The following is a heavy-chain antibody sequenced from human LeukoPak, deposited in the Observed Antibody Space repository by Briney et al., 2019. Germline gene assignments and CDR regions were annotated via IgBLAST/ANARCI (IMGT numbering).Heavy chain of an antibody. CDR1: GFTFSSYA. Sequence: GGSLRLSCAASGFTFSSYAMSWVRQAPGKGLERVSAISGSGGSTYYADSVKGRFTISRDNSKNTLYLQMNSLRAEDTAVYYCAKDRSISSGWYEGEDYFDYWGQGTLVTVSS. D-gene: IGHD6-19*01. CDR3: AKDRSISSGWYEGEDYFDY. V-gene: IGHV3-23*01. J-gene: IGHJ4*02. CDR2: ISGSGGST.